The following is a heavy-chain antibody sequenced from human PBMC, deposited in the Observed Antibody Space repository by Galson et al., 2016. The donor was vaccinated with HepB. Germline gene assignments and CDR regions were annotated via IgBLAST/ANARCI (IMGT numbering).Heavy chain of an antibody. CDR3: ATSLRFFDWLFKFYFDN. D-gene: IGHD3-9*01. V-gene: IGHV1-69*06. Sequence: SVKVSCKASGGTFNKYDINWVRQAPGQGPEWVGGIIPTSGTTDYAPKLQARVTITADTSTSTAYLELRSLRSEDTAVYYCATSLRFFDWLFKFYFDNWGQGTLVPVSS. CDR2: IIPTSGTT. J-gene: IGHJ4*02. CDR1: GGTFNKYD.